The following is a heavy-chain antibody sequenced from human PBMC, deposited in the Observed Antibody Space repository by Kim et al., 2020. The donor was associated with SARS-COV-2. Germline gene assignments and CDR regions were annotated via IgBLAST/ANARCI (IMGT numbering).Heavy chain of an antibody. D-gene: IGHD6-19*01. Sequence: GSLRLSCAASGFTFSSYWMTWVRQAPGKGLEWVANIKQDGNQKYYVDSVKGRFTISRDNAKNSLYLQMNSLRAEDTAVYYCSRDGDLYSSGKDAFDIWG. CDR3: SRDGDLYSSGKDAFDI. CDR1: GFTFSSYW. CDR2: IKQDGNQK. V-gene: IGHV3-7*01. J-gene: IGHJ3*02.